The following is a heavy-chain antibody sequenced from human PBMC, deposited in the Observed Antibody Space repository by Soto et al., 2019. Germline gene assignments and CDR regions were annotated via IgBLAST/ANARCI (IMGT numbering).Heavy chain of an antibody. CDR3: ARQIYDSDTGPNFQYYFDS. CDR2: IDPSDSQT. V-gene: IGHV5-10-1*01. J-gene: IGHJ4*02. CDR1: GYSFTSYW. Sequence: GASLKISCKGSGYSFTSYWISWVRQMPGKGLEWMGRIDPSDSQTYYSPSFRGHVTISVTKSTTTVFLQWSSLRASDTAMYYCARQIYDSDTGPNFQYYFDSWGQGTPVTVSS. D-gene: IGHD3-22*01.